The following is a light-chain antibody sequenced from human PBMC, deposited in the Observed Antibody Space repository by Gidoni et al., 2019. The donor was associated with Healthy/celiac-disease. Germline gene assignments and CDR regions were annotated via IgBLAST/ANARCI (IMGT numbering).Light chain of an antibody. CDR2: GAS. CDR3: QQYNNWHPVT. V-gene: IGKV3-15*01. CDR1: QSVSSN. Sequence: STGTLSVSPGERATLSCRASQSVSSNLAWYQQKPGQAPRLLIYGASTRATGIPARFSGSGSGTEFTLTISSLQSEDFAVYYCQQYNNWHPVTFGGGTKVEIK. J-gene: IGKJ4*01.